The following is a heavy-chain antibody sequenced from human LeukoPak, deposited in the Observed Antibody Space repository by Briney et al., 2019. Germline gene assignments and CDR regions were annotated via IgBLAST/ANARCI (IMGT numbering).Heavy chain of an antibody. J-gene: IGHJ4*02. Sequence: GGSLRLSCAASGFTFSGYNMNWVRQAPGKGLEWVAFISTSGNTIYYADSVKGRFTISRDNSKNTLYLQMNSLRAEDTAVYYCAKDSTVDNYFDYWGQGTLVTVSS. CDR2: ISTSGNTI. CDR1: GFTFSGYN. CDR3: AKDSTVDNYFDY. V-gene: IGHV3-48*01. D-gene: IGHD2-2*01.